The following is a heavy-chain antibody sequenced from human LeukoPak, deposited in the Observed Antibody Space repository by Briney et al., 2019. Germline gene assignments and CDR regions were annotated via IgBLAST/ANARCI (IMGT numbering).Heavy chain of an antibody. Sequence: SETLSLTCTVSGGSISSYYWSWIRQPPGKGLEWIGYIYYSGSTNYNPSLKSRVTISVDTSKNQFSLKLSSVTAADSALYYCARVVQNSGTIDYWGQGTLVTVSS. D-gene: IGHD3-10*01. CDR1: GGSISSYY. V-gene: IGHV4-59*08. CDR3: ARVVQNSGTIDY. CDR2: IYYSGST. J-gene: IGHJ4*02.